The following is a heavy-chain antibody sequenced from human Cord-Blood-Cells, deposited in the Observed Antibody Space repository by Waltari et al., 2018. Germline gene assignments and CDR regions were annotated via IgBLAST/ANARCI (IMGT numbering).Heavy chain of an antibody. Sequence: QVQLVESGGGVVQPGRSLRLSCAASGFTFSSYAMHWVRQAPGKGRGWVAVISYDGSNKYYADSVKGRVTISRDKSKNTLYRQMNSLRAEDTAVYYCAREAAAANDYWGQGTLVTVSS. CDR2: ISYDGSNK. CDR1: GFTFSSYA. CDR3: AREAAAANDY. D-gene: IGHD6-13*01. J-gene: IGHJ4*02. V-gene: IGHV3-30-3*01.